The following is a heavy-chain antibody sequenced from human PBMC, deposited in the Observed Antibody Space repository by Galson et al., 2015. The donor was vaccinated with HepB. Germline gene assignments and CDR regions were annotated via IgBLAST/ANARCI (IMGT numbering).Heavy chain of an antibody. J-gene: IGHJ4*02. CDR3: ASGHYYDSSGYYQVPFDY. Sequence: SCKASGYTFTSYGISWVRQAPGQGLEWMGWISAYNGNTNYAQKLQGRVTMTTDTSTSTAYMELRSLRSDDTAVYYCASGHYYDSSGYYQVPFDYWGQGTLVTVSS. V-gene: IGHV1-18*01. CDR2: ISAYNGNT. D-gene: IGHD3-22*01. CDR1: GYTFTSYG.